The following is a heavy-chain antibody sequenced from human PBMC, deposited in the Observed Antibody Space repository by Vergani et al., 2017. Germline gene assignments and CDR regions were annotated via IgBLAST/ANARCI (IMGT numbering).Heavy chain of an antibody. CDR3: ARAYGSGSYYKYSHFDY. V-gene: IGHV4-38-2*01. Sequence: QVQLQESGPGLVKPSETLSLTCAVSGYSISSGYYWGWIRQPPGKGLEWIGSIYHSGSTYYNPSLKSRVTISVDTSKNQFSLKLSSVTAADTAVYYCARAYGSGSYYKYSHFDYWDQGTLVTVSS. CDR1: GYSISSGYY. CDR2: IYHSGST. D-gene: IGHD3-10*01. J-gene: IGHJ4*02.